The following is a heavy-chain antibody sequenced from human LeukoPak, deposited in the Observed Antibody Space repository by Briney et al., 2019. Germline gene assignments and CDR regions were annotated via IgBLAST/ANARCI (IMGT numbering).Heavy chain of an antibody. CDR1: GGSISTSRYY. V-gene: IGHV4-39*02. J-gene: IGHJ4*02. CDR3: ARDPSGYFNY. D-gene: IGHD3-22*01. CDR2: IYYSGTT. Sequence: SETLSLTCTVSGGSISTSRYYWGWIRQPPGKGLEWIGSIYYSGTTYYNLSLKSRVTISVDTSRNQFSLRLSSVTAADTAVYYCARDPSGYFNYWGQGTLATVSS.